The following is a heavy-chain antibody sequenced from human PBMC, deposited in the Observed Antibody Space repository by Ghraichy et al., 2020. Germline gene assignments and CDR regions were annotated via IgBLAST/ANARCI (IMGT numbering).Heavy chain of an antibody. CDR2: INPDGGIK. V-gene: IGHV3-7*01. CDR3: ARDRNWGAHDY. CDR1: GFTFSLSW. Sequence: GGSLRLSCAASGFTFSLSWMCWVRQTPEKGVEWVVEINPDGGIKDYVDSVKGRFTISRDNARNSLYLQMNSLRTEDTGVYYCARDRNWGAHDYWGQGTLVTVSS. D-gene: IGHD7-27*01. J-gene: IGHJ4*02.